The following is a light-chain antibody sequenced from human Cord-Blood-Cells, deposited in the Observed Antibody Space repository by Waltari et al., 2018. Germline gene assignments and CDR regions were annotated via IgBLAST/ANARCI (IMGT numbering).Light chain of an antibody. CDR2: DVS. CDR1: SSDVGGYNY. J-gene: IGLJ2*01. CDR3: SSYTSSSTRVV. Sequence: QSALTQPASVSGSPGQSITISCTGTSSDVGGYNYVSWYQQHPGKAPKLMIYDVSNRPSGVSNRFSGSKSGNTASLTISGLQAGDEADYYCSSYTSSSTRVVFGGGTKLTV. V-gene: IGLV2-14*01.